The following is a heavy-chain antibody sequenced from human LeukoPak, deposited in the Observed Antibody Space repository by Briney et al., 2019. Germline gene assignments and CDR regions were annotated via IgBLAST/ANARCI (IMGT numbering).Heavy chain of an antibody. J-gene: IGHJ4*02. CDR3: AAGRSGYDYGDYYFDY. D-gene: IGHD4-17*01. Sequence: GGSLRLSCAASGFTFSSYSMNWVRQAPGKGLEWVSSISSSSYIYYADSVKGRFTISRDNAKNSLYLQMNSLRAEDTAVYYCAAGRSGYDYGDYYFDYWGQGTLVTVSS. CDR1: GFTFSSYS. V-gene: IGHV3-21*01. CDR2: ISSSSYI.